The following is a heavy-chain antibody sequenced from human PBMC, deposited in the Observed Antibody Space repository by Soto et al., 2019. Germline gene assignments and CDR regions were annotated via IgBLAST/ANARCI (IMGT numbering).Heavy chain of an antibody. CDR2: IVVGSGNT. J-gene: IGHJ6*02. CDR1: GFTFTSSA. D-gene: IGHD3-22*01. V-gene: IGHV1-58*01. Sequence: EASVKVSCKASGFTFTSSAVQWVRQARGQRLEWIGWIVVGSGNTNYAQKFQERVTITRDMSTSTAYMELSSLRSEDTAVYYCADSKIRPYDSSGYYYVCGMDVWGQGTTVTVSS. CDR3: ADSKIRPYDSSGYYYVCGMDV.